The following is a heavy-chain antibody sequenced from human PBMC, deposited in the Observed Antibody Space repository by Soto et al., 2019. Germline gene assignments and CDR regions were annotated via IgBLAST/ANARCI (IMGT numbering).Heavy chain of an antibody. J-gene: IGHJ4*02. Sequence: QLQLQESGPGLVKPSETLSLTCTVFGGSISKINDYWGWIRQPPGKGLEWIGSVYSNGGTYYNPSLQSRVAISVDTSQNQFSLKLNSMTAADTAVYYCARHPDYYGSERFFDSWGQGTLVTVSS. CDR2: VYSNGGT. V-gene: IGHV4-39*01. CDR1: GGSISKINDY. CDR3: ARHPDYYGSERFFDS. D-gene: IGHD3-10*01.